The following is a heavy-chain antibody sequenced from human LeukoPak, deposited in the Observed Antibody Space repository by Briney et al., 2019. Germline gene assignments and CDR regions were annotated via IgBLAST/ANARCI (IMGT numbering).Heavy chain of an antibody. Sequence: SQTLSLTCTVSGGSISSGSYYWSWIRQPAGKGLEWIGRIYTSGSTNYNPSLKSRVTISVDTSKNQFSLKLSSVTAADTAVYYCARVAFDYYDSSGYGGYYYYMDVWGKGTTVTISS. D-gene: IGHD3-22*01. CDR3: ARVAFDYYDSSGYGGYYYYMDV. J-gene: IGHJ6*03. CDR1: GGSISSGSYY. CDR2: IYTSGST. V-gene: IGHV4-61*02.